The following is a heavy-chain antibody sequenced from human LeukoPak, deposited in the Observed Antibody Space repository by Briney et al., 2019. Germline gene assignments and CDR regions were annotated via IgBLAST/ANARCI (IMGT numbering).Heavy chain of an antibody. Sequence: PSETLSLTCTVSGGSISSYYWSWIRQPPGKGLEWIGYIYYSGSTNYNPSLKSRVTISVDTSKNQFSLKLSSVTAADTAVYYCARAPWPPYYFDYWGQGTLVTVSS. D-gene: IGHD5-12*01. CDR1: GGSISSYY. CDR3: ARAPWPPYYFDY. V-gene: IGHV4-59*08. J-gene: IGHJ4*02. CDR2: IYYSGST.